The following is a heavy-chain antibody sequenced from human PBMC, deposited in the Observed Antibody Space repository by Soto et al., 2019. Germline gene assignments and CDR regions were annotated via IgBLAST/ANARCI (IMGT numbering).Heavy chain of an antibody. CDR3: AREYSSGGILGEPMDV. D-gene: IGHD6-19*01. V-gene: IGHV1-2*02. Sequence: ASLKVSSKASGYTFTGYSMHWVRPAPGQGLEWMGWINPNSGGTNYAQKFQGRVTMTRDTSIITAYMELSRLRSDDTAVYYCAREYSSGGILGEPMDVWGQGTTVTVSS. CDR2: INPNSGGT. CDR1: GYTFTGYS. J-gene: IGHJ6*02.